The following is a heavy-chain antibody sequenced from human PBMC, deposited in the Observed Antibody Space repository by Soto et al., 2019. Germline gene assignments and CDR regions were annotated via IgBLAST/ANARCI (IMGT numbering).Heavy chain of an antibody. D-gene: IGHD2-21*02. J-gene: IGHJ5*01. Sequence: QVQLVQSGAEVRKPGSSLRVSCKSSGATFSTTGISWVRQAPGQGLEWMGGIIPLFGTPKYALKFQGRVSITADESTNTVYIELNSLRPDDAAVSYCARASPVICGGDPCYRLDSSFASWGQGSLVIVSS. CDR1: GATFSTTG. CDR2: IIPLFGTP. CDR3: ARASPVICGGDPCYRLDSSFAS. V-gene: IGHV1-69*01.